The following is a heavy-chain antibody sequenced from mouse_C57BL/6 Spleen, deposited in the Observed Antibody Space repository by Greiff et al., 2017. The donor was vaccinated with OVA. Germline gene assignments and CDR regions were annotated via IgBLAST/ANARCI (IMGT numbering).Heavy chain of an antibody. CDR3: TTFCWVWFAY. D-gene: IGHD4-1*01. CDR2: IDPEDGDT. Sequence: VQLQQPGAELVKPGASVKMSCKASGYTFTSYWITWVKQRPEQGLEWIGRIDPEDGDTEYAPKLQGKATMTADTSSNTAYLQLSSLTSEDTTVYYCTTFCWVWFAYWGQGTLVTVSA. J-gene: IGHJ3*01. V-gene: IGHV14-1*01. CDR1: GYTFTSYW.